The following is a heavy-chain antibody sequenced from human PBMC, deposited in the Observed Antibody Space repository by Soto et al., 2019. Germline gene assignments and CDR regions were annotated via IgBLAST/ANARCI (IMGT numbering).Heavy chain of an antibody. D-gene: IGHD2-2*01. CDR3: AKGMDCSSTTCYAGNLNYMDV. V-gene: IGHV3-23*01. CDR2: ISGSGGSR. J-gene: IGHJ6*03. CDR1: GLTFSSYA. Sequence: GGSLRLSCAASGLTFSSYAMSWVRQAPGKGLEWVSAISGSGGSRYYADSVKGRLTISRENSKNTLYLQMNSLGAEDTAVYYCAKGMDCSSTTCYAGNLNYMDVWGKGTTVTVSS.